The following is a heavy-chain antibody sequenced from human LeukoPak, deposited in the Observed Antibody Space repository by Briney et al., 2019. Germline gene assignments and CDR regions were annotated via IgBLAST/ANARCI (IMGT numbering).Heavy chain of an antibody. CDR3: ATLSYYDYVWGSYRYTNDY. CDR1: GYTFTGYY. J-gene: IGHJ4*02. Sequence: ASVKVSCKASGYTFTGYYMHWVRQAPGQGLEWMGWINPNSGGTNYAQKFQGRVTMTRDTSISTAYMELSRLRSDDTAVYYCATLSYYDYVWGSYRYTNDYWGQGTLVTVSS. CDR2: INPNSGGT. D-gene: IGHD3-16*02. V-gene: IGHV1-2*02.